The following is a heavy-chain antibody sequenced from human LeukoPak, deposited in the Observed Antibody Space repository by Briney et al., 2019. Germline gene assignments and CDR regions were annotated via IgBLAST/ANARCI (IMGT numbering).Heavy chain of an antibody. D-gene: IGHD3-22*01. Sequence: ASVKVSCKASGYTFTSYGISWVRQAPGQGLEWMGWISAYNGNTNYAQKLQGRVTMTTDTSTSTAYMELRSLRSDDTAVYYCARDSDYCDSSGYYALPTGYWGQGTLVTVSS. V-gene: IGHV1-18*01. CDR2: ISAYNGNT. CDR1: GYTFTSYG. J-gene: IGHJ4*02. CDR3: ARDSDYCDSSGYYALPTGY.